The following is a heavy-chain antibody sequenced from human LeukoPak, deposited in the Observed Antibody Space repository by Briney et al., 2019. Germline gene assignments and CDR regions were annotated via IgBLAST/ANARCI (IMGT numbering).Heavy chain of an antibody. Sequence: SETLSLTCAVSGGSISSGGYSWSWIRQPPGKGLEWIGYIYYSGSTNYNPSLKSRVTISVDTSKNQFSLKLSSVTAADTAVYYCARGTGFDYWGQGTLVTVSS. CDR1: GGSISSGGYS. CDR2: IYYSGST. J-gene: IGHJ4*02. D-gene: IGHD1-14*01. CDR3: ARGTGFDY. V-gene: IGHV4-61*08.